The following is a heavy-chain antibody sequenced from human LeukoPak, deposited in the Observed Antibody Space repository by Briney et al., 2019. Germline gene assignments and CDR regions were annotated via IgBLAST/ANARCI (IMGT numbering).Heavy chain of an antibody. D-gene: IGHD3-10*01. CDR3: ARDGLLLWFGELSERYNWFDP. J-gene: IGHJ5*02. V-gene: IGHV1-18*01. Sequence: GASVKVSCKASGYTFTSYGMSWVRQAPGQGLEWMGWISAYNGNTNYAQKFQGRVTMTRDTSTSTVYMELSSLRSEDTAVYYCARDGLLLWFGELSERYNWFDPWGQGTLVTVSS. CDR1: GYTFTSYG. CDR2: ISAYNGNT.